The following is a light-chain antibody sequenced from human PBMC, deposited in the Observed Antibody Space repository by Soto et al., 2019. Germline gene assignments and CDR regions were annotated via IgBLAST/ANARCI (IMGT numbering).Light chain of an antibody. CDR1: SSDVGSYNL. CDR3: CSSAGSSSAYV. CDR2: EGS. Sequence: QSALTQPASVSGSPGQSITISCTGTSSDVGSYNLVSWYQQHPGKAPKLMIYEGSKRPSGVSNRFSGSKSGNTASLTISGRQAEDEADYYCCSSAGSSSAYVFGTGTKLTV. V-gene: IGLV2-23*01. J-gene: IGLJ1*01.